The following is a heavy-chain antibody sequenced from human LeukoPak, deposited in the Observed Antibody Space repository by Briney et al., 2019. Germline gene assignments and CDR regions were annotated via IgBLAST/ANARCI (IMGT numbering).Heavy chain of an antibody. J-gene: IGHJ4*02. Sequence: SGTLSLTCAVSGGSISGGAYSWSWIRQPPGKGLEWIGYIYHTGSPNYDPSLKSRVTISVDRSKNQFSLKVNSVTAADTAMYYCARVNSENYFDSWGQGTLVTVSS. V-gene: IGHV4-30-2*01. CDR2: IYHTGSP. D-gene: IGHD1/OR15-1a*01. CDR3: ARVNSENYFDS. CDR1: GGSISGGAYS.